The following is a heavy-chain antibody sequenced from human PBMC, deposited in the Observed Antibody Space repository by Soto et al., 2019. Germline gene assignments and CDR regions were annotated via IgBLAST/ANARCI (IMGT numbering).Heavy chain of an antibody. CDR2: ILPIFPTP. CDR3: ARDKDRLQLGGNYYYGMDV. V-gene: IGHV1-69*12. J-gene: IGHJ6*02. CDR1: GGTFGNSA. D-gene: IGHD5-12*01. Sequence: QVQLVQSGGEVKKPGSSVTVSCKASGGTFGNSAISWVRQAPGQGLEWMGGILPIFPTPDYAQKFQGRVTITADESTSTAYMELTSLRSEDTAVYCCARDKDRLQLGGNYYYGMDVWGQGTTVTVSS.